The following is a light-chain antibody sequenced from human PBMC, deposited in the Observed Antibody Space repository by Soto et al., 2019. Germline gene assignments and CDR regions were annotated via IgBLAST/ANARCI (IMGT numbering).Light chain of an antibody. Sequence: QSVLTQPASVSGSPGQSITISCTGSSGDVGGYNYVSWYQQHPGKAPKLIIYEVSNRPSGVSNRFSGSKSGNTASLTISGLQAQEEADYYSSSYTTNRTPYVFGTGTKGTVL. J-gene: IGLJ1*01. CDR1: SGDVGGYNY. V-gene: IGLV2-14*01. CDR2: EVS. CDR3: SSYTTNRTPYV.